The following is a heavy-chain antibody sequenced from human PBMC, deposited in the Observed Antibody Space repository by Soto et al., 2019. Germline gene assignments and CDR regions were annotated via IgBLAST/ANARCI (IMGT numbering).Heavy chain of an antibody. CDR3: AREVAAPPSDYSNYWPQKVNWFDP. J-gene: IGHJ5*02. V-gene: IGHV4-31*03. Sequence: PSETLSLTCTVSGCSISSGGYYWSWIRQHPGKGLEWIGYIYYSGSTYYNPSLKSRVTISVDTSKNQFSLKLSSVTAADTAVYYCAREVAAPPSDYSNYWPQKVNWFDPWGQGTLVTVSS. D-gene: IGHD4-4*01. CDR2: IYYSGST. CDR1: GCSISSGGYY.